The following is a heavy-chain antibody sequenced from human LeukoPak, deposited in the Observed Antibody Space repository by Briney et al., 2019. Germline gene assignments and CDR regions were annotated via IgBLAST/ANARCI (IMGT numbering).Heavy chain of an antibody. D-gene: IGHD2-2*01. CDR3: ARDTNYFTSSFDY. V-gene: IGHV1-18*01. CDR2: ISTYNGNT. J-gene: IGHJ4*02. Sequence: ASVKVSCKASGYSFTTYGISWVRQAPGQGLEWMGWISTYNGNTNYAQKVQGRVTITTDTSTSTAYMELRRLRSDDTAVYYCARDTNYFTSSFDYWGQGTLVTASS. CDR1: GYSFTTYG.